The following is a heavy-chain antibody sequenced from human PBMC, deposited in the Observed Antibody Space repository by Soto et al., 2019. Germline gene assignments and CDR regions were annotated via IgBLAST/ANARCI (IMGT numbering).Heavy chain of an antibody. CDR3: AKVGGGDILTGYYDY. CDR1: GFTFSSYA. D-gene: IGHD3-9*01. CDR2: ISGSGGST. J-gene: IGHJ4*02. Sequence: GGSLRLSCAASGFTFSSYAMSWVRQAPGKGLEWVSAISGSGGSTYYADSVKGRFTISRDNSKNTLYLQMNSLRAEDTAVYYCAKVGGGDILTGYYDYWGQGTLVTVSS. V-gene: IGHV3-23*01.